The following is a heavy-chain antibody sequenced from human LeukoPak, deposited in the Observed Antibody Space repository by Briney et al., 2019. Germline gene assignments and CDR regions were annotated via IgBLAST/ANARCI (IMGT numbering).Heavy chain of an antibody. CDR2: IKQDGSEK. J-gene: IGHJ4*02. V-gene: IGHV3-7*01. D-gene: IGHD1-26*01. CDR1: GFTFNNYW. Sequence: PGGSLRLSCAASGFTFNNYWMSWVRQAPGKGLQWVANIKQDGSEKYYVDSVKGRFTISRDNAKSSLYLKMNSLRAEDTAVYYCARAMVWDHGDYWGQGTLVTVSS. CDR3: ARAMVWDHGDY.